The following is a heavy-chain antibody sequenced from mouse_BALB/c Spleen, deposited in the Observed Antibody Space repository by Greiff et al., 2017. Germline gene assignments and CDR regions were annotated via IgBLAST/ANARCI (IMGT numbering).Heavy chain of an antibody. CDR3: AREIYYGNYGYFDY. CDR2: ISDGGSYT. Sequence: DVKLVESGGGLVKPGGSLKLSCAASGFTFSDYYMYWVRQTPEKRLEWVATISDGGSYTYYPDSVKGRFTISRDNAKNNLYLQMSSLKSEDTAMYYCAREIYYGNYGYFDYWGQGTTLTVSS. V-gene: IGHV5-4*02. J-gene: IGHJ2*01. CDR1: GFTFSDYY. D-gene: IGHD2-1*01.